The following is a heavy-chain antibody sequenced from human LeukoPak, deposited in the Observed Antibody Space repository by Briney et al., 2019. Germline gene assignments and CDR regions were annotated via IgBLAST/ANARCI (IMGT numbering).Heavy chain of an antibody. CDR3: ARDGFVGAADY. J-gene: IGHJ4*02. V-gene: IGHV3-7*01. CDR2: INQDGSEK. Sequence: PGGSLRLSCAASEFTFSGYWMNWVRQAPGKGPERVANINQDGSEKHYVDSVKGRFTISRDNAKNSMFLQMNSLRVEDTAVFYRARDGFVGAADYWGQGTLVTVSS. D-gene: IGHD6-13*01. CDR1: EFTFSGYW.